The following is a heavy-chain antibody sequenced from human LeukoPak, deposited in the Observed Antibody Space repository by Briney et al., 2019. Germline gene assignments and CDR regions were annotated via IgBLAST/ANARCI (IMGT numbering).Heavy chain of an antibody. D-gene: IGHD6-19*01. CDR3: AKGAVAGAFVY. J-gene: IGHJ4*02. CDR2: ISGSGSRT. CDR1: GFTFSGYA. V-gene: IGHV3-23*01. Sequence: GGSLRLSCAASGFTFSGYAMSWVRQAPGKGLEWVSTISGSGSRTYYADSVKGRFTISRDNSRNTLYLQMNSLRAEDTAVYYCAKGAVAGAFVYWGQGTLVTVSS.